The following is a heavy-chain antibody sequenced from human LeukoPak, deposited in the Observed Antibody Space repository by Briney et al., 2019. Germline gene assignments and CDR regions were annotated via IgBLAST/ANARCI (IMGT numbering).Heavy chain of an antibody. D-gene: IGHD1-26*01. J-gene: IGHJ3*02. CDR2: IYYSGST. CDR1: GGSISSYY. CDR3: ARLPYSGSYSRAFDI. V-gene: IGHV4-59*08. Sequence: PSETLSLTCTVSGGSISSYYWSWIRQTPGKGLEWIGYIYYSGSTNYNPSLKSRVTISVDTSKNQFSLKLSSVTAADTAVYFCARLPYSGSYSRAFDIWGQGTMVTVSS.